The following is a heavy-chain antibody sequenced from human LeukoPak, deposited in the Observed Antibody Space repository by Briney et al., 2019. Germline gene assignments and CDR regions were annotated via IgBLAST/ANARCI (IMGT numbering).Heavy chain of an antibody. J-gene: IGHJ4*02. Sequence: GGSLRLSCAASGFTFSSYAMSWVRQAPGMGLEWVSTITDSGGTTFYADSVKGRFTISRDNFKDTVYLQMNSLRAEDTAVYYCAKLWRGSHPRYFDHWAREPWSPSPQ. CDR2: ITDSGGTT. CDR1: GFTFSSYA. CDR3: AKLWRGSHPRYFDH. D-gene: IGHD1-26*01. V-gene: IGHV3-23*01.